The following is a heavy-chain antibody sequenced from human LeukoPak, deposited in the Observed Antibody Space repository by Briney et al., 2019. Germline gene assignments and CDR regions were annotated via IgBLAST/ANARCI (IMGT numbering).Heavy chain of an antibody. V-gene: IGHV3-48*04. CDR1: NFSFGYYG. CDR2: ITATSGSL. D-gene: IGHD6-13*01. J-gene: IGHJ4*02. Sequence: GGSLRLSCTGSNFSFGYYGMNWVRQTPGKGLEWLSYITATSGSLYYADSVKGRFTVSRDNSKNSLYLQMDSLRAKDTAVYYCARCDSYSSSWSRQFDYWGPGTLVIVSS. CDR3: ARCDSYSSSWSRQFDY.